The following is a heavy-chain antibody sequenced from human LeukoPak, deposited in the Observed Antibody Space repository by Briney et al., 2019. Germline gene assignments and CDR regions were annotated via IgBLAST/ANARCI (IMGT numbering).Heavy chain of an antibody. CDR1: EFIFSSYG. V-gene: IGHV3-33*01. D-gene: IGHD3-22*01. Sequence: PGGSLRLSCAASEFIFSSYGMHWVRQAPDKGLEWVAGLWYDGTKKYHADSVKGRFTISRDNSQSTLYLQMNSLRAEDTAVYYCARARNNYDSSGYSALDYWGQGTLVTVSS. CDR3: ARARNNYDSSGYSALDY. CDR2: LWYDGTKK. J-gene: IGHJ4*02.